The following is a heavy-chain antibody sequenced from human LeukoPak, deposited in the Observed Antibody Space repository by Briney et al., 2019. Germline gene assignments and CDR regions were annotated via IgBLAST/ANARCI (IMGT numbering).Heavy chain of an antibody. J-gene: IGHJ3*02. CDR3: ATYDYVWGTYDAFDI. V-gene: IGHV3-23*01. CDR1: GFTFSTYG. CDR2: ISGSGGST. Sequence: GGSLRLSCAASGFTFSTYGMSWVRQAPGKGLEWVSAISGSGGSTYYADSVKGRFTISRDNSKNTLYLQMNSLRAEDTAVYYCATYDYVWGTYDAFDIWGQGTMVTVSS. D-gene: IGHD3-16*01.